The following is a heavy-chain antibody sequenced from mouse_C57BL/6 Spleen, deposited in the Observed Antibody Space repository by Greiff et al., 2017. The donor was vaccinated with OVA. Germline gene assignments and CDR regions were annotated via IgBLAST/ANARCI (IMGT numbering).Heavy chain of an antibody. CDR2: IDYDGSST. CDR3: ARGPGWYFDV. Sequence: EVHLVESEGGLVQPGSSMKLSCTASGFTFSGYYLAWVRQVPEKGLEWVANIDYDGSSTYYLDSLKSRFIFSRDNAKIILYLQMSSLNAEDTATYYCARGPGWYFDVWGTGTTVTVSS. CDR1: GFTFSGYY. J-gene: IGHJ1*03. V-gene: IGHV5-16*01. D-gene: IGHD4-1*01.